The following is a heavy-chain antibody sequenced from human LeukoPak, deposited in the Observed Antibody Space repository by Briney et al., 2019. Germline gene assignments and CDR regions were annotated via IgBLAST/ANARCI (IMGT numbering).Heavy chain of an antibody. J-gene: IGHJ4*02. CDR2: IKSKTDGGTT. Sequence: GGSLRLSCAASGFTFSNAWMSWVRQAPGKGLEWVGRIKSKTDGGTTDYAAPVKGRFTISRDDSKNTLYLQMNSLKTEGTAVYYCTTGRSSSSWYPGYWGQGTLVTVSS. CDR3: TTGRSSSSWYPGY. CDR1: GFTFSNAW. D-gene: IGHD6-13*01. V-gene: IGHV3-15*01.